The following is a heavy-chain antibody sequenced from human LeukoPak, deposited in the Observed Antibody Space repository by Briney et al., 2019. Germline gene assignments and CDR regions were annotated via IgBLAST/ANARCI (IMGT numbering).Heavy chain of an antibody. D-gene: IGHD1-14*01. J-gene: IGHJ4*02. CDR1: GFTFSSYW. CDR3: ARGYRDY. V-gene: IGHV3-7*01. Sequence: AGSLRLSCEASGFTFSSYWMSWVRQAPGKGLEWVANIKQDGSEKYYVDSVKGRFTISRDNAKNSLYLQMNSLRAEDTALYYCARGYRDYWGQGTLVTVSS. CDR2: IKQDGSEK.